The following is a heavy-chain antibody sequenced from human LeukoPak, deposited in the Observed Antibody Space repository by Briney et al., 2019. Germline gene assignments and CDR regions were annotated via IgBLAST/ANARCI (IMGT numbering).Heavy chain of an antibody. Sequence: ASVKVSCKASGYTFTGYYMFWVRQAPGQGLEWMGWISAYNGNTNYAQNVQGRVTMSRDTSTSTAYMELRSLRSDDTAVYYCARLDIVSILFDSWGQGTLVTVSS. V-gene: IGHV1-18*04. D-gene: IGHD5/OR15-5a*01. CDR3: ARLDIVSILFDS. CDR2: ISAYNGNT. J-gene: IGHJ4*02. CDR1: GYTFTGYY.